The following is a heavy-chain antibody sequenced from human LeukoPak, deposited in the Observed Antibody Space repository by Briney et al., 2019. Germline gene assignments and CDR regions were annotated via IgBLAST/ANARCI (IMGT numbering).Heavy chain of an antibody. CDR1: GGSLRSSGHW. Sequence: SETLSLTCTVSGGSLRSSGHWWVWIRQPPGKGLEWIGSIHYSGEVYYNPSLKSRVTTSVDTSTDQFSLRLSSATAADTAIYYCARQSGDQSSAWYFDAWGQGTLVTVSS. D-gene: IGHD6-19*01. J-gene: IGHJ4*02. CDR3: ARQSGDQSSAWYFDA. V-gene: IGHV4-39*01. CDR2: IHYSGEV.